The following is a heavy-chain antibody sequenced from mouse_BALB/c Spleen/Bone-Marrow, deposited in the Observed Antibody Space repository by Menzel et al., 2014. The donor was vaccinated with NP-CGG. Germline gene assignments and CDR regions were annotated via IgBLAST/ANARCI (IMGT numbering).Heavy chain of an antibody. CDR3: VRDRYDEYFDV. D-gene: IGHD2-14*01. Sequence: EVKVVESGGGLVQPGGSRKLSCAASGFTFSSFGMHWVRQAPEKGLEWVAYISSGSSTIYYADTVKGRFTISRDNPKNTLFLQMTSLRSEDTAMYYCVRDRYDEYFDVWGAGTTVTVSS. V-gene: IGHV5-17*02. CDR2: ISSGSSTI. J-gene: IGHJ1*01. CDR1: GFTFSSFG.